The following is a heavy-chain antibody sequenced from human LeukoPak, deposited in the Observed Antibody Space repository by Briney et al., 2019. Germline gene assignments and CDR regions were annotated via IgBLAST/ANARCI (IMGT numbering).Heavy chain of an antibody. CDR3: AKSMSTVTTSPF. CDR1: GFTFSSYA. Sequence: GGSLRLSCAASGFTFSSYAMSWVRQAPGKGLEWVSTIGSTGSNTYYTDSVKGRYTISRDNSKNTLYLQINGLRADDTAVYYCAKSMSTVTTSPFWGQGTLVTVSS. CDR2: IGSTGSNT. V-gene: IGHV3-23*01. D-gene: IGHD4-17*01. J-gene: IGHJ4*02.